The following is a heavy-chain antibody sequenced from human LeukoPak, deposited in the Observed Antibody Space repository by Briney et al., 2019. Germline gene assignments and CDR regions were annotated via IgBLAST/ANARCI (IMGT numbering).Heavy chain of an antibody. J-gene: IGHJ4*02. CDR1: GFTVSSNY. Sequence: GGSLRPSCAASGFTVSSNYMSWVRQAPGKGLEWVSVIYSGGSTYYADSVKGRFTISRDNSKNTLYLQMNSLRAEDTAVYYCAAPSAIVDVLDYWGQGTLVTVSS. CDR2: IYSGGST. V-gene: IGHV3-66*01. D-gene: IGHD3-22*01. CDR3: AAPSAIVDVLDY.